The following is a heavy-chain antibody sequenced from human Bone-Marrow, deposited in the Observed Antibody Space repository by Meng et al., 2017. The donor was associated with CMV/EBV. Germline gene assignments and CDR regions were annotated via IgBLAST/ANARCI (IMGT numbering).Heavy chain of an antibody. J-gene: IGHJ4*02. CDR2: IGIYTSDT. CDR3: ARDLAGGNPADY. CDR1: GYTFTRYG. D-gene: IGHD4-23*01. V-gene: IGHV1-18*01. Sequence: ASVKVSCKASGYTFTRYGISWMRQAPGQGPEWMGWIGIYTSDTSYAQKFQGRITLTTDTSTTTAYMELRSLTSDDTAIYYCARDLAGGNPADYWGQGTLVTVSS.